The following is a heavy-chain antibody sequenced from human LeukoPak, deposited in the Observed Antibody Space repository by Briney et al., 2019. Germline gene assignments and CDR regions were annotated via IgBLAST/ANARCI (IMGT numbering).Heavy chain of an antibody. Sequence: PGRSLRLSCAASGFAFSFYAMSWLSQPPGKGLEWVSTINANSGTTSYAASVRGRFTISRDNSKNTLYLQVNTLRADDTATYYCAKPISGGLAVTADWFHPWGQGTLVVVSS. D-gene: IGHD6-19*01. CDR2: INANSGTT. CDR3: AKPISGGLAVTADWFHP. CDR1: GFAFSFYA. J-gene: IGHJ5*01. V-gene: IGHV3-23*01.